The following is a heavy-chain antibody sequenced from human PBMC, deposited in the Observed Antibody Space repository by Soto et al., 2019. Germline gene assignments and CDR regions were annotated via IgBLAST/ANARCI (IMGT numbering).Heavy chain of an antibody. V-gene: IGHV1-24*01. CDR3: VTIDVSSTSRRRSNYYYMDV. CDR2: FDPEDGET. Sequence: QVQLVQSGAEVKKPGASVKVSCKVSGYTLTELSMHWVRQAPGKGLEWMGGFDPEDGETIYAQKFQGRVTMTEDTSTDTAYMELSSLRSEDTAVYYCVTIDVSSTSRRRSNYYYMDVWGKGTTVSVSS. CDR1: GYTLTELS. D-gene: IGHD2-2*01. J-gene: IGHJ6*03.